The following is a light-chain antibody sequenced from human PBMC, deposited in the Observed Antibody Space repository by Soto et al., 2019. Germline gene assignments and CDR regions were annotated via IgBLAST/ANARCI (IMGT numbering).Light chain of an antibody. V-gene: IGKV1-27*01. J-gene: IGKJ4*01. CDR2: AVS. CDR1: QGIGVY. Sequence: DIPMTQSPSSLSASLGDRGTIACRASQGIGVYLARFQQKPGNVPNLLIYAVSTLQSGGTSRFSGSASATDFTITISSLQAEDVANYYCQKYNSAPLTFGGGTKVEIK. CDR3: QKYNSAPLT.